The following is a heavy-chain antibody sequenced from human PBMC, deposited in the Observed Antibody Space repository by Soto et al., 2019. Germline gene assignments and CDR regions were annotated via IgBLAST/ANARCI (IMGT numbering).Heavy chain of an antibody. Sequence: EVQLVESGGGLVKPGGSLRLSCAASGFTFSSYGMNWVRQAPGKGLEWVSSISSSSSHVYYADSVKGRFTISRDNAKNSLYLQMNSLRAEDTAVYYCARGLHFYDSSVCYGYWGQGTLVTVSS. V-gene: IGHV3-21*01. CDR3: ARGLHFYDSSVCYGY. CDR1: GFTFSSYG. CDR2: ISSSSSHV. D-gene: IGHD3-22*01. J-gene: IGHJ4*02.